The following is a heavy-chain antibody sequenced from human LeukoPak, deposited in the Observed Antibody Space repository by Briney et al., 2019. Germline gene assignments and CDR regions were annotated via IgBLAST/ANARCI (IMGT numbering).Heavy chain of an antibody. Sequence: GASVKVSCKASGGTFSSYAISWVRQAPGQGLEWMGGIIPIFGTANYAQKFQGRVTITTDESTSTAYMELSSLRPEDTAVYYCARVRDGYNNIVAFDIWGQGTMVTVSS. D-gene: IGHD5-24*01. J-gene: IGHJ3*02. CDR1: GGTFSSYA. CDR3: ARVRDGYNNIVAFDI. V-gene: IGHV1-69*05. CDR2: IIPIFGTA.